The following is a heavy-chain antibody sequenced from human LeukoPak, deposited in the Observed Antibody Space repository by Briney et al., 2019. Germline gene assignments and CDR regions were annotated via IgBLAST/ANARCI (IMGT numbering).Heavy chain of an antibody. V-gene: IGHV4-59*08. Sequence: SETLPLTCTVSGGSISYYYWSWIRQPPGKGLEWIGHIYYKGSTNYNPSLKSRATISVDTSKNQFSLKLSSVTAADTAVYYCTSHEFYGDANWFDPWGQGILVTVSS. D-gene: IGHD4/OR15-4a*01. CDR2: IYYKGST. CDR3: TSHEFYGDANWFDP. J-gene: IGHJ5*02. CDR1: GGSISYYY.